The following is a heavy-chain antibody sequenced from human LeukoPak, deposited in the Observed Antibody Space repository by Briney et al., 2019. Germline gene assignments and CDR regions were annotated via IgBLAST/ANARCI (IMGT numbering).Heavy chain of an antibody. J-gene: IGHJ4*02. CDR1: GYIFTYYG. Sequence: ASVKVSCKTSGYIFTYYGISWLRQAPGQALEWMGWISAYNGGTKYAQRFQGRLTMTTDTSTATAFMELRNLRSDDTALYYCAKTVNWGGSGTYFDYWGQGALVTVSA. CDR3: AKTVNWGGSGTYFDY. D-gene: IGHD7-27*01. CDR2: ISAYNGGT. V-gene: IGHV1-18*01.